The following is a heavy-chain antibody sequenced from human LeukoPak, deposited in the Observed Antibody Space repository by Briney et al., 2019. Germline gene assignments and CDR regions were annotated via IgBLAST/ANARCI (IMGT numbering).Heavy chain of an antibody. CDR1: GGSISSGSYH. CDR2: IYTSGSI. J-gene: IGHJ6*03. V-gene: IGHV4-61*02. CDR3: AREYCSSTSCHYYYYYYMDV. Sequence: SETLSLTCTVSGGSISSGSYHWSWIRQPAGKGLEWIGRIYTSGSINYNPSLKSRVTISVDTSKNQFSLKLSSVTAADTAVYYCAREYCSSTSCHYYYYYYMDVWGKGTTVTVSS. D-gene: IGHD2-2*01.